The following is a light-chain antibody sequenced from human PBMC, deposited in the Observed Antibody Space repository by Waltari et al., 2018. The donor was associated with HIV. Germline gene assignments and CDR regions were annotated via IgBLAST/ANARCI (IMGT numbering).Light chain of an antibody. CDR1: QDISSH. CDR3: QHYHNFPVT. CDR2: DAS. J-gene: IGKJ5*01. V-gene: IGKV1-8*01. Sequence: IQMTQSPSSFSASTGDRVTITCRVCQDISSHLAWYQQKPGKAPKLLMYDASTLQGGVPSRFSGSGSGTYFTLTISSLQSEDFATYYCQHYHNFPVTFGQGTRLDFK.